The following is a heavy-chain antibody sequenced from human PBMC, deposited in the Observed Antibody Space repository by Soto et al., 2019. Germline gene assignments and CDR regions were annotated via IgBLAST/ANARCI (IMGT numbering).Heavy chain of an antibody. V-gene: IGHV3-23*01. Sequence: PGGSLRLSCAASGFTFSSYAMSWVRQAPGKGLEWVSAISGSGGSTYYADSVKGRFTISRDNSKNTLYLQMNSLRAEDTAVYYCAKAVVVVVAATLGFDYWGQGTLVTVSS. CDR2: ISGSGGST. J-gene: IGHJ4*02. CDR3: AKAVVVVVAATLGFDY. D-gene: IGHD2-15*01. CDR1: GFTFSSYA.